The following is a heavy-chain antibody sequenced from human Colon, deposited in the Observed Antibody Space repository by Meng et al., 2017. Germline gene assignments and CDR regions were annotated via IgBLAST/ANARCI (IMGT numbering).Heavy chain of an antibody. D-gene: IGHD3-10*01. CDR2: IFHAGNT. CDR1: GGSITNDNW. V-gene: IGHV4-4*02. Sequence: QGQLQEPGPGLVKPSGTLSLTCAVSGGSITNDNWWSWVRQPPGKGLEWIGEIFHAGNTNYNPSLKSRVTMSLDKSKNQFSLTLTSVTAADTAVYYCARDFHSTMAVFDSWGQGTLVTVSS. J-gene: IGHJ4*02. CDR3: ARDFHSTMAVFDS.